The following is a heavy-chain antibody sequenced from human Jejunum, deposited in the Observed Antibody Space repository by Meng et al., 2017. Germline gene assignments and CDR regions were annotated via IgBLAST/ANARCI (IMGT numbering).Heavy chain of an antibody. D-gene: IGHD6-13*01. V-gene: IGHV4-61*01. J-gene: IGHJ4*02. Sequence: SETLSLTCTVSGGSVSSGSHYWSWIRQPPGKGLEWIGYIYDSGSTTYSPSLKSRVTISVDTAKNQVSLKLSSVTAADTAVYYCAHSSSSSSYGFDYWGQGTLVTVSS. CDR3: AHSSSSSSYGFDY. CDR2: IYDSGST. CDR1: GGSVSSGSHY.